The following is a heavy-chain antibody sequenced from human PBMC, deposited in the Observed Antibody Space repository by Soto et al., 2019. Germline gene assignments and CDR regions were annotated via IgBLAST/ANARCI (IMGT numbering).Heavy chain of an antibody. D-gene: IGHD3-3*01. V-gene: IGHV1-18*01. CDR3: ARGYDFWSGYYYPYGMDV. J-gene: IGHJ6*02. CDR2: ISGYNGNT. Sequence: GASVKVSCKASGYTFTSYGISWVRQAPGQGLEWMGWISGYNGNTNYAQKLQGRVTMTTDTSTSTAYMELRSLRAEDTAVYYCARGYDFWSGYYYPYGMDVWGQGTTVTVSS. CDR1: GYTFTSYG.